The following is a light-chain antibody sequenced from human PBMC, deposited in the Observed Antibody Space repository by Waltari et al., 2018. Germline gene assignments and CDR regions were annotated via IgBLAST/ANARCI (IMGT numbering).Light chain of an antibody. CDR1: NIGTYS. J-gene: IGLJ1*01. CDR3: HVWHPHVDPGV. CDR2: YDR. V-gene: IGLV3-21*04. Sequence: SYVVTQPPSVSVAPGETATITCGGDNIGTYSVHWYQQKAGQAPALVIFYDRDRPPGIPDRFSGSNSGNTATLTISRVEAGDEARYYCHVWHPHVDPGVFGTGTEVTVL.